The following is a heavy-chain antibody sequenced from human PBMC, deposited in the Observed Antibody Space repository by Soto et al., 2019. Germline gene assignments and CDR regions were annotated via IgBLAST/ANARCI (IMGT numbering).Heavy chain of an antibody. CDR2: INAGNGNT. D-gene: IGHD3-22*01. CDR1: GYTFTSYA. J-gene: IGHJ3*01. V-gene: IGHV1-3*01. CDR3: ASALYYYDSSSYRGDAFDL. Sequence: QVQLVQSGAEVKKPGASVKVSCKASGYTFTSYAMHWVRQAPGQRLEWMGWINAGNGNTKYSQKFQGRVTITRDTPARTAYMELSSLRSEDTAVYYCASALYYYDSSSYRGDAFDLWGQGTMVTVSS.